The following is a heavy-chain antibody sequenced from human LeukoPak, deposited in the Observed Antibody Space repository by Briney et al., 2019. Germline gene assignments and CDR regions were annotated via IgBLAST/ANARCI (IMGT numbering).Heavy chain of an antibody. V-gene: IGHV1-2*02. CDR3: ARDVGEYCSSVSCYASDY. Sequence: ASVKVSCKASGYTFTGYYMHWVRQAPGQGLEWMGWINPSSGGTNYAQKFQGRVTMTRETSIRTAYMELSRLISDDTAVYYCARDVGEYCSSVSCYASDYWGQGTLVTVSS. CDR2: INPSSGGT. D-gene: IGHD2-2*01. J-gene: IGHJ4*02. CDR1: GYTFTGYY.